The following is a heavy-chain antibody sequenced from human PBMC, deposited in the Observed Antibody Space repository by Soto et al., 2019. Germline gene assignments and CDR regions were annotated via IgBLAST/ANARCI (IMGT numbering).Heavy chain of an antibody. V-gene: IGHV4-30-4*01. J-gene: IGHJ3*02. Sequence: SETLSLTCTVSGGSISSGDYYWSWIRQPPGKGLEWIGYIYYSGSTYYNPSLKSRVTISVDTSKNQFSLKLGSVTAADTAVYYCARARDDFSHRVVDIWGQGTMVTVSS. D-gene: IGHD2-21*02. CDR3: ARARDDFSHRVVDI. CDR2: IYYSGST. CDR1: GGSISSGDYY.